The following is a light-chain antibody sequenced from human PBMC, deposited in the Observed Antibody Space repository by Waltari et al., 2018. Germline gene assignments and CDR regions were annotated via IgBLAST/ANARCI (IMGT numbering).Light chain of an antibody. J-gene: IGLJ3*02. Sequence: QSALTQPPSASGSPGQSVTIPCTGTNSDVGTYNSVSWYQQRPGEVPKLMIYDVTKRPSGVPDRFSGSKSGNTASLTVSGLQPEDEGDYYCTSYAGSSDFVMFGGGTKLTVL. CDR3: TSYAGSSDFVM. V-gene: IGLV2-8*01. CDR1: NSDVGTYNS. CDR2: DVT.